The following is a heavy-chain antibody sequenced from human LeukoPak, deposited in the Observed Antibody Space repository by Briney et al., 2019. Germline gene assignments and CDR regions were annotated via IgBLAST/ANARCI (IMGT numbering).Heavy chain of an antibody. CDR1: GFTFSSYA. Sequence: GGSLILSCAASGFTFSSYAMSWVRQAPGKGLEWVSAISGSGGSTYYADSVKGRFTISRDNSKNTLYLQMNSLRAEDTAVYYCAKDRWPDLLPLDYWGQGTLVTVSS. V-gene: IGHV3-23*01. CDR2: ISGSGGST. D-gene: IGHD1-14*01. CDR3: AKDRWPDLLPLDY. J-gene: IGHJ4*02.